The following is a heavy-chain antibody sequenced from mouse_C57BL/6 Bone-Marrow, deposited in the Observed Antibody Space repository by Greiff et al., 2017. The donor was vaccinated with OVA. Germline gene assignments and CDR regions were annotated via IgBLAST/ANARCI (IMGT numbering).Heavy chain of an antibody. D-gene: IGHD6-1*01. CDR2: INPNNGGT. J-gene: IGHJ1*03. CDR1: GYTFTDYN. V-gene: IGHV1-18*01. Sequence: VQLKQSGPELVKPGASVKIPCKASGYTFTDYNMDWVKQSHGKSLEWIGDINPNNGGTIYNQKFKGKATLTVDKSSSTAYMELRSLTSEDTAVYCCARDCSSNRYFDDWGKGTTVTVSS. CDR3: ARDCSSNRYFDD.